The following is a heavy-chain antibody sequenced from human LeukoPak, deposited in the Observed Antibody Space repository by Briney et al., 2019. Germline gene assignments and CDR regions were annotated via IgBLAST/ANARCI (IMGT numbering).Heavy chain of an antibody. CDR2: ISGSGSST. D-gene: IGHD3-22*01. CDR3: AKDMIGGYPKYYFDY. CDR1: GFTFSSYA. Sequence: GGSLRLSCAASGFTFSSYAMSWVRQAPGKGLEWVSAISGSGSSTYYADSVKGRFTISRDNSKNTLYLQMNSLRAEDKAVYYCAKDMIGGYPKYYFDYWGQGTLVTVSS. J-gene: IGHJ4*02. V-gene: IGHV3-23*01.